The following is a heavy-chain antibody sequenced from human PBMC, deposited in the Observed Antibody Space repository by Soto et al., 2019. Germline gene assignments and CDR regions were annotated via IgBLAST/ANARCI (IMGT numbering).Heavy chain of an antibody. Sequence: EVQLLESGGGLVQPGGSLRLSCAASGFTFSSYAMSWVRQAPGRGREWVSAISGSGGSTYYADSVKGRFTISRDNSKNTLYLQMNSLRAEDTAVYYCAKDIVVVTDLGRTDYWGQGTLVTVSS. CDR3: AKDIVVVTDLGRTDY. V-gene: IGHV3-23*01. J-gene: IGHJ4*02. CDR1: GFTFSSYA. CDR2: ISGSGGST. D-gene: IGHD2-21*02.